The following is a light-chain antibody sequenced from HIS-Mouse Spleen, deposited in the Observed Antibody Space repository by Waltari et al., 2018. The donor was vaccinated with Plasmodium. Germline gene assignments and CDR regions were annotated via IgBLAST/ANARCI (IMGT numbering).Light chain of an antibody. CDR2: QDS. V-gene: IGLV3-1*01. J-gene: IGLJ1*01. CDR1: NLGDKY. Sequence: SYELTQPPSVSVSPGPTASITCSGDNLGDKYACWYQQKPGQSPVLVIYQDSKRPSGIPERFSGSNSGNTATLTISGTQAMDEADYYCQAWDSSTDYVFGTGTKVTVL. CDR3: QAWDSSTDYV.